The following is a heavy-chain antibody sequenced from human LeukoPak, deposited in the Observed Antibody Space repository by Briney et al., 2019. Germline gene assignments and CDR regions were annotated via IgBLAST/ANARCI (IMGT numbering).Heavy chain of an antibody. CDR1: GYTFTSYG. CDR2: ISAYNGNT. V-gene: IGHV1-18*01. CDR3: ARIEYSSSASLSFDY. Sequence: ASVKVSCKASGYTFTSYGISWVRQAPGQGLEWMGWISAYNGNTNYAQKLQGRVTMTTDTSTSTAYMELRSLRSDDTAVYYCARIEYSSSASLSFDYWGQGTLVTVSS. J-gene: IGHJ4*02. D-gene: IGHD6-6*01.